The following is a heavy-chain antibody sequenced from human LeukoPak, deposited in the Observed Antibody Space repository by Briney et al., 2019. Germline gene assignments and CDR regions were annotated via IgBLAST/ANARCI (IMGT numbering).Heavy chain of an antibody. CDR1: GGSFSDYI. D-gene: IGHD3-10*01. Sequence: SETLSLTCGVYGGSFSDYIWSWVRQTPGKGLEWIGEINHRGSTNYNPSLTSRVAVSVDTSKNQFSLKLSSVTAADTAVYYCARHGAYYYGSGSYSWRPISPKYYFDYWGQGTLVTVSS. V-gene: IGHV4-34*10. J-gene: IGHJ4*02. CDR2: INHRGST. CDR3: ARHGAYYYGSGSYSWRPISPKYYFDY.